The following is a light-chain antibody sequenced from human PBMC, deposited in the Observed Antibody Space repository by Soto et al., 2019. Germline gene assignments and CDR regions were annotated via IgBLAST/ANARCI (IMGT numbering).Light chain of an antibody. Sequence: DIQMTQSPSSVSASVGDRVTIACRASQGISGWLAWYQQRPGGAPKLLIDSASSLQSGVPSRFSGSGSGTDFTLTISRLQPEEFATYYCQQANSFPYTFGQGTKLEIK. J-gene: IGKJ2*01. CDR3: QQANSFPYT. CDR2: SAS. V-gene: IGKV1-12*01. CDR1: QGISGW.